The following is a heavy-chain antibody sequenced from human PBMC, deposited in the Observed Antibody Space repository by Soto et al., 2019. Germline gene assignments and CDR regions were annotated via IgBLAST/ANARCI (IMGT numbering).Heavy chain of an antibody. J-gene: IGHJ4*02. CDR3: AREPRGRPFDY. V-gene: IGHV3-33*01. CDR2: IWYDGSNK. CDR1: GFTFSSYG. Sequence: QVQLVESGGGVVQPGRSLRLSCAASGFTFSSYGMHWIRQAPGKGLEWVAVIWYDGSNKYYADSVKGRFTISRDNSKNTLYLQMNSLRAEDTAVYYCAREPRGRPFDYWGQGTLVTVSS.